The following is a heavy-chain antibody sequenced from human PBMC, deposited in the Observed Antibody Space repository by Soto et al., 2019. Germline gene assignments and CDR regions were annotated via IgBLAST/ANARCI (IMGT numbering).Heavy chain of an antibody. CDR1: GYSFAGYW. CDR3: TRKIYDAGPGPRYQYYFDI. J-gene: IGHJ3*02. V-gene: IGHV5-10-1*04. D-gene: IGHD3-16*02. CDR2: IDPSDSQT. Sequence: GESLKISCKGSGYSFAGYWIAWVRQKPGKGLEWMGRIDPSDSQTCYSPSFRGQVTISATKSINTAFLQWSSLKASDTAMYYCTRKIYDAGPGPRYQYYFDIWGQGTPVTVSS.